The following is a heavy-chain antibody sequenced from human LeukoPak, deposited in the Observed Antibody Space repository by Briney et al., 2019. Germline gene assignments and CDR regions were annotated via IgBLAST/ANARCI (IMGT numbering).Heavy chain of an antibody. J-gene: IGHJ4*02. CDR2: IYPNGDT. CDR3: VRGYSNSGGDY. Sequence: PGGSLRLSCAPSGFIVSSDYMSWVRQAPGKGLEWVSVIYPNGDTYYPDSVKGRFTISRVNSKNTLYLEMNSLRADDTAVYYCVRGYSNSGGDYWGQGTLVTVSS. CDR1: GFIVSSDY. V-gene: IGHV3-53*01. D-gene: IGHD6-6*01.